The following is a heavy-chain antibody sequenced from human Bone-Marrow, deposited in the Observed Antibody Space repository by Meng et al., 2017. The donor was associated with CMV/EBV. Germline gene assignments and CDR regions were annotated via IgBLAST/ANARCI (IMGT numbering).Heavy chain of an antibody. CDR1: AFSFRSFA. V-gene: IGHV3-30*04. CDR2: ISYDGSNK. D-gene: IGHD2-8*02. J-gene: IGHJ4*02. CDR3: ATVRHGGYLRYWDFDS. Sequence: SLMISCAAAAFSFRSFAMLWVCQGRGKGLEWVAVISYDGSNKEYADSDKGRFTISRDNSKNTLYLQMNSMRAEDTAVYYWATVRHGGYLRYWDFDSWGQGTLVTVSS.